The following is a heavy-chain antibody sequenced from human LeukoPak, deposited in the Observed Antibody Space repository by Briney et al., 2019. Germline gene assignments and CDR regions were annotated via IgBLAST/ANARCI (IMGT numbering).Heavy chain of an antibody. Sequence: SETLSLTYAVYGGSFSGYYWSWIRQPPGKGLEWIGEINHSGSTNYNPSLKTRVTISVDTSKNHFSLELSSVTAADTAVYYCARRDSSGYSGAFHLWGQGTMVTVSS. CDR3: ARRDSSGYSGAFHL. J-gene: IGHJ3*01. V-gene: IGHV4-34*01. CDR2: INHSGST. CDR1: GGSFSGYY. D-gene: IGHD3-22*01.